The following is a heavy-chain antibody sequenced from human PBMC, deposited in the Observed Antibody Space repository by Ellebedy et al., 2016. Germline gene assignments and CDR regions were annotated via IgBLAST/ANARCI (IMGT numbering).Heavy chain of an antibody. CDR3: ARAPRSCIPYRDCFQYWYFDL. Sequence: SETLSLXXTVSGGSISSYYWSWIRQPPGKGLEWIGYIYYSGSTNYNPSLKSRVTISVDTSKNQFSLKLSSVTAEDTAVYYCARAPRSCIPYRDCFQYWYFDLWGRGTLVTVSS. CDR2: IYYSGST. CDR1: GGSISSYY. D-gene: IGHD2-21*02. V-gene: IGHV4-59*01. J-gene: IGHJ2*01.